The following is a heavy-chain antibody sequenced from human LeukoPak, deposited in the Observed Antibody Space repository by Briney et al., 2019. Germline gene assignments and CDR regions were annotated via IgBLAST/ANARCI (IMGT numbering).Heavy chain of an antibody. CDR2: IYYSGST. CDR1: GGSISSYY. CDR3: ARGYSSGWYGGLRY. J-gene: IGHJ4*02. D-gene: IGHD6-19*01. Sequence: NPSETLSLTCTVSGGSISSYYWSWIRQPPGKGLEWIGYIYYSGSTNYNPSLKSRVTISVDTSKNQFSLKLSSVTAADTAVYYCARGYSSGWYGGLRYWGQGTLVTVSS. V-gene: IGHV4-59*01.